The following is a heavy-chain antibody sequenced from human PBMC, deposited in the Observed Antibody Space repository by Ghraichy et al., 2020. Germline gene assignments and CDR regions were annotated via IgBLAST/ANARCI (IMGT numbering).Heavy chain of an antibody. D-gene: IGHD2/OR15-2a*01. CDR2: INHSGST. CDR1: GGSFSGYY. J-gene: IGHJ4*02. CDR3: ARLEYYARSFDY. Sequence: SQTLSLTCAVYGGSFSGYYWSWIRQPPGKGLEWIGDINHSGSTNYNPSLKSRVTISVDTSKNQFSLNLNSVTAADTAVYYCARLEYYARSFDYWGQGTLVTVSS. V-gene: IGHV4-34*01.